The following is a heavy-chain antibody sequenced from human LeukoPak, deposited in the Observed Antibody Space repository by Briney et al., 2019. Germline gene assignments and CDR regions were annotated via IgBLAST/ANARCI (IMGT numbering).Heavy chain of an antibody. D-gene: IGHD1-7*01. V-gene: IGHV3-30-3*01. J-gene: IGHJ6*03. CDR2: ISYDGSNK. CDR1: GFTFSSYA. CDR3: GRENWNYNYKYFYYRDV. Sequence: GRSLRLSCAASGFTFSSYAMHWVRQAPGKGLEWVAVISYDGSNKYYADSVKGRFTISRDNSKNTLYLQMNSLRAEDTAVYYCGRENWNYNYKYFYYRDVWGRGTTVTVPS.